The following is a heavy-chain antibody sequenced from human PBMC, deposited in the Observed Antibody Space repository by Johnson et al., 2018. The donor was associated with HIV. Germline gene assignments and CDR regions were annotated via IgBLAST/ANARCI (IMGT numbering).Heavy chain of an antibody. D-gene: IGHD5-18*01. CDR1: GFTFDDYG. Sequence: VQLVESGGRVVRPGGSLRLSCVASGFTFDDYGMHWVRQAPGKGLEWVSGINWNGDSTGYVDSVKGRFTISRDNAKKSLYLQMNSLRAEDTAVYYCASPYSYGLDDAFDIWGQGTMVTVSS. CDR3: ASPYSYGLDDAFDI. J-gene: IGHJ3*02. CDR2: INWNGDST. V-gene: IGHV3-20*04.